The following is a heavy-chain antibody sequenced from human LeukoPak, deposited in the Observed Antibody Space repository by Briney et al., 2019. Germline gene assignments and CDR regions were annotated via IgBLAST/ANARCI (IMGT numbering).Heavy chain of an antibody. J-gene: IGHJ3*02. V-gene: IGHV1-2*02. CDR3: ARTRPEDYYDSSGYPFDI. D-gene: IGHD3-22*01. Sequence: ASVKVSCKASGYTFTGYYIDWVRQAPGQGLEWMGWINPNSGGTNSAQKFQGRVTMTRDTSISTAYMELRSLTSDDTAVYYCARTRPEDYYDSSGYPFDIWGQGTMVTVSS. CDR2: INPNSGGT. CDR1: GYTFTGYY.